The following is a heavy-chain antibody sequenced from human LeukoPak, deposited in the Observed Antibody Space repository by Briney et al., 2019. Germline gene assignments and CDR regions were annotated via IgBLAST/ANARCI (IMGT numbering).Heavy chain of an antibody. D-gene: IGHD6-6*01. J-gene: IGHJ4*02. CDR2: IYYSGST. Sequence: PSETLSLTCTVSGGSISSYYWSWIRQPPGKGLEWIGYIYYSGSTNYNPSLKSRVTISVDTSKNQFSLKLSSVTAADTAVYYCASESSIAARGGFDYWGQGTLVTVSS. CDR3: ASESSIAARGGFDY. V-gene: IGHV4-59*01. CDR1: GGSISSYY.